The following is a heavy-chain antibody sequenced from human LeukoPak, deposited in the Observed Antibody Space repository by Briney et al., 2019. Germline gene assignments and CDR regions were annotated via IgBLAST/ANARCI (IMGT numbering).Heavy chain of an antibody. J-gene: IGHJ6*03. D-gene: IGHD3-3*01. Sequence: GESLKISCKGSGYSFTSYWIGWVRQMPGKGLEWMGIIYPGDSDTRYSPSFQGHVTISADKSISPAYLQWSSLKASDTAMYYCARLLGAIFGYMDVWGKGTTVTVSS. V-gene: IGHV5-51*01. CDR3: ARLLGAIFGYMDV. CDR2: IYPGDSDT. CDR1: GYSFTSYW.